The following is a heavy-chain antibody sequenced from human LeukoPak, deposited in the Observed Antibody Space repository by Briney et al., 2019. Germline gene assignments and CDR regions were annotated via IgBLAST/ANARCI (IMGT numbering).Heavy chain of an antibody. CDR3: AKGRSTIATRSFDS. Sequence: GGSLRLSCAASGFTFSTYGMNWVRQAPGKGLEWVSTISTNSANTYYTDSVKGRFTISRDNSKNTLFMQMNSLRAEDTAVYYCAKGRSTIATRSFDSWGQRTLVTVSS. J-gene: IGHJ4*02. CDR2: ISTNSANT. CDR1: GFTFSTYG. D-gene: IGHD6-6*01. V-gene: IGHV3-23*01.